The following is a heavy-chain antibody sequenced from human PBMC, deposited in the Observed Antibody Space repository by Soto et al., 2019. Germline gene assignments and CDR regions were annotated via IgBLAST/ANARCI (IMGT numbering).Heavy chain of an antibody. CDR2: ISGSGGST. J-gene: IGHJ4*02. CDR1: GFTFSSYA. V-gene: IGHV3-23*01. D-gene: IGHD1-7*01. CDR3: AKALYNWNSNFLFDY. Sequence: GGSLRLSCAASGFTFSSYAMSWVRQAPGKGLEWVSAISGSGGSTYYADSVKGRFSISRDNSKNTLYLQMNSLRAEDTAVYYCAKALYNWNSNFLFDYWGQGTLVTVSS.